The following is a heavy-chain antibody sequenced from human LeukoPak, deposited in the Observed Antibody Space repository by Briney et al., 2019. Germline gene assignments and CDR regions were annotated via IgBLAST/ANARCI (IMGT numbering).Heavy chain of an antibody. CDR1: GFMFSDYY. CDR2: ISSGGDTF. J-gene: IGHJ4*02. Sequence: GGSLILSCAASGFMFSDYYMVWIRQAPGEGLEWIAYISSGGDTFFYADSVKGRFTISRDNSGDSLYLQMNSLGAEDMAVYYCARGDGVYDYVWGRSYWGQGTLVTVSS. CDR3: ARGDGVYDYVWGRSY. V-gene: IGHV3-11*01. D-gene: IGHD3-16*01.